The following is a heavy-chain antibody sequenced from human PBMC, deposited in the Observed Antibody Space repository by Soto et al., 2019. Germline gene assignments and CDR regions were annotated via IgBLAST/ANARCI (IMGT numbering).Heavy chain of an antibody. J-gene: IGHJ3*02. V-gene: IGHV4-31*03. CDR1: GGSISSGGYY. Sequence: SETLSLTCTVSGGSISSGGYYWSWIRQHPGKGLEWIGYIYYSGSTYYNPSLKSRVTISVDTSKNQFSLKLSSVTAADTAVYYCAREFLYYDILTGYYTPRAFDIWGQGTMVTVSS. D-gene: IGHD3-9*01. CDR3: AREFLYYDILTGYYTPRAFDI. CDR2: IYYSGST.